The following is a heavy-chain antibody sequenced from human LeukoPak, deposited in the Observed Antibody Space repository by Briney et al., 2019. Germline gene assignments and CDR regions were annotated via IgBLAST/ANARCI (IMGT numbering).Heavy chain of an antibody. V-gene: IGHV3-64*01. CDR1: GFTFRSYG. CDR3: ATYYYDSGGFHFHH. J-gene: IGHJ1*01. Sequence: GGTLRLSCAASGFTFRSYGMHWVRHAPGKGLEYVSAISSNGGRTYYANSVKGRFPISRDNSRNTLYLQMGSLRAEDMAVYYCATYYYDSGGFHFHHWGQGTLVTVSS. D-gene: IGHD3-22*01. CDR2: ISSNGGRT.